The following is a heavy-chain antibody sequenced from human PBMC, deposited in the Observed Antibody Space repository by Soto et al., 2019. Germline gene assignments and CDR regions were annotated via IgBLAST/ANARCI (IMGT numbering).Heavy chain of an antibody. V-gene: IGHV3-53*04. CDR3: ASRYCSGGSCYLDAFDI. D-gene: IGHD2-15*01. CDR1: GFTVSSNY. J-gene: IGHJ3*02. CDR2: MYSGGIT. Sequence: EVQLVESGGGLVQPGGSLRLSCAASGFTVSSNYMSWVRQAPGKGLEWVSVMYSGGITYYADSVKGRFTISRHKSKNTLYLQMNRLCVEDTAVYDCASRYCSGGSCYLDAFDIWGQGTMVTVSS.